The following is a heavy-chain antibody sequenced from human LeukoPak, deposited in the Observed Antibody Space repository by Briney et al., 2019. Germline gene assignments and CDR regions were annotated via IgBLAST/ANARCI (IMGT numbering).Heavy chain of an antibody. V-gene: IGHV1-2*02. CDR1: GYTFTGYY. Sequence: ASVKVSCKASGYTFTGYYMHWVRQAPGQGLEWMGWINPNSGGTNYAQKFQGRVTMTRDTSISTAYMELSRLRSDDTAVYYCARGREPYRRMATISGYFDYWGQGTLVTVSS. CDR3: ARGREPYRRMATISGYFDY. D-gene: IGHD5-24*01. CDR2: INPNSGGT. J-gene: IGHJ4*02.